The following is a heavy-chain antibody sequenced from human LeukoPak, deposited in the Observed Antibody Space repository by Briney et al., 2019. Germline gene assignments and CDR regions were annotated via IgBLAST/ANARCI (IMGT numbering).Heavy chain of an antibody. CDR1: GGSISSYY. Sequence: SETLSLTCTVSGGSISSYYWSWIRQPPGKGLEWIGYIYYSGSTNYNPSLKSRVTISVDMSKNQSSLKLSSVTAADTAVYYCARTTEGGYTYDYFYYYYMDVWGKGTTVTISS. V-gene: IGHV4-59*01. J-gene: IGHJ6*03. D-gene: IGHD5-18*01. CDR3: ARTTEGGYTYDYFYYYYMDV. CDR2: IYYSGST.